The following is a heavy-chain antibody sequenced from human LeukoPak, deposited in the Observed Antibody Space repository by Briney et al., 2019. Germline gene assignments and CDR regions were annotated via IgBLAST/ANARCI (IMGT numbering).Heavy chain of an antibody. Sequence: SSEPVSLTCTVSGGPISCYHWSGIRQPPGKGLEGIGYIYYSGSTNYNPSLKSRVTISVDTSKNQFSLKLRSVTAAGTVEYYCARRDYGGNWFDPWGQGTLVTVSS. D-gene: IGHD4-23*01. CDR1: GGPISCYH. CDR3: ARRDYGGNWFDP. CDR2: IYYSGST. J-gene: IGHJ5*02. V-gene: IGHV4-59*08.